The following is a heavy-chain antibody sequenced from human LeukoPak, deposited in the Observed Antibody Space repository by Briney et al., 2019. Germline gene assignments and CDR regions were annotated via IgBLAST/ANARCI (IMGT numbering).Heavy chain of an antibody. CDR1: GHSITNYY. CDR2: IYSSGNT. CDR3: ARVGSDGSYFDS. J-gene: IGHJ4*02. V-gene: IGHV4-4*07. Sequence: KSSETLSLTCTASGHSITNYYWSWIRQPAGKGLEWIGRIYSSGNTNYNPSLQSRVTMSVDASKNQFSLKLSSVTAADTAVYYCARVGSDGSYFDSWGQGTLVTVSS. D-gene: IGHD1-26*01.